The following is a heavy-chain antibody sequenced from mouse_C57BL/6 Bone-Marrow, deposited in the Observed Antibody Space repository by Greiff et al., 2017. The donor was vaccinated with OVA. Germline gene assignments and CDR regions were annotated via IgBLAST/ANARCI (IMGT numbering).Heavy chain of an antibody. CDR2: IYPRSGNT. CDR1: GYTFTSYG. D-gene: IGHD3-2*02. V-gene: IGHV1-81*01. J-gene: IGHJ2*01. CDR3: ARVEDSSGYLDD. Sequence: QVQLQQSGAELARPGASVKLSCKASGYTFTSYGISWVKQRTGQGLEWIGEIYPRSGNTYYNEKFKGKATLTADKSSSTAYMELRSLTSEDSAVYFCARVEDSSGYLDDWGQGTTLTVSA.